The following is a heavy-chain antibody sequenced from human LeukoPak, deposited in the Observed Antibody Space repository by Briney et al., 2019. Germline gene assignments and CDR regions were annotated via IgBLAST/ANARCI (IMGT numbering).Heavy chain of an antibody. CDR2: IIPIFDSA. V-gene: IGHV1-69*05. CDR1: GGTFTNYA. D-gene: IGHD3-22*01. J-gene: IGHJ4*02. Sequence: SVKVSCKASGGTFTNYAFNWVRQAPGQGLEWMGRIIPIFDSAHYAQRFQGRITITTDESSTTAYMTLSSLTSDDTAVYHCASQDASIYSESSTSPTYSDWGQGTLVTVSS. CDR3: ASQDASIYSESSTSPTYSD.